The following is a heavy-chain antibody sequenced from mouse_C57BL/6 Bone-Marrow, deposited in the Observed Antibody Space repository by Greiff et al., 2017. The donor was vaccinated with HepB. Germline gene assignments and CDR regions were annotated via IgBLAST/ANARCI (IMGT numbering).Heavy chain of an antibody. J-gene: IGHJ2*01. CDR2: ISYSGST. CDR3: ARGEGLPYYFDY. CDR1: GYSITSDY. D-gene: IGHD2-4*01. V-gene: IGHV3-8*01. Sequence: EVNVVESGPGLAKPSQTLSLTCSVTGYSITSDYWNWIRKFPGKKLEYMGYISYSGSTYYNPSLKSRISITRDTSKNQYYLQLNSVTTDDTATDYWARGEGLPYYFDYWGQGTTLTVSS.